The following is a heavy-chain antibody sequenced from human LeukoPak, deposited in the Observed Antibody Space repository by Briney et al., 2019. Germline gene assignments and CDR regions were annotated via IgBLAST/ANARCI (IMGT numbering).Heavy chain of an antibody. V-gene: IGHV3-9*01. Sequence: GRSLRLSCAASGFTFDDYAMHWVRQAPGKGLEWVSGISWNSGSIGYADSVKGRFTISRDNAKNSLYLQMNSLRAEDTALYYCAKDTRNSSSWYWSWFDPWGQGTLVTASS. CDR1: GFTFDDYA. CDR3: AKDTRNSSSWYWSWFDP. CDR2: ISWNSGSI. J-gene: IGHJ5*02. D-gene: IGHD6-13*01.